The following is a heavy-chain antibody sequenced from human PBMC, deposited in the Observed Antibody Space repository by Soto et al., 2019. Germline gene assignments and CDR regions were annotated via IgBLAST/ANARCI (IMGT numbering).Heavy chain of an antibody. CDR2: MNPNSGNT. V-gene: IGHV1-8*01. CDR3: ARGRINGTSYNNWFDP. D-gene: IGHD1-20*01. Sequence: ASVKVSCKASGYTFTSYDINWVRQATGQGLEWMGWMNPNSGNTGYAQKFQGRVTMTRNTSISTTYMELSSLRSEDTAVYYCARGRINGTSYNNWFDPWGQGTLATVSS. J-gene: IGHJ5*02. CDR1: GYTFTSYD.